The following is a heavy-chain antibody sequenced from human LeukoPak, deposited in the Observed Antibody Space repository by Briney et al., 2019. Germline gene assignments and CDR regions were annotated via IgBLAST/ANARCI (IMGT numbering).Heavy chain of an antibody. CDR1: GGTFSSYA. CDR2: IIPIFGTA. Sequence: SVKVSCKASGGTFSSYAISWVRQAPGQGLEWMGGIIPIFGTANYAQKFQGRVTITADESTSTAYMELSSLRSEDTAVYYCARWVPHVQTFFDYRGQGTLVTVSS. D-gene: IGHD3-16*01. V-gene: IGHV1-69*13. CDR3: ARWVPHVQTFFDY. J-gene: IGHJ4*02.